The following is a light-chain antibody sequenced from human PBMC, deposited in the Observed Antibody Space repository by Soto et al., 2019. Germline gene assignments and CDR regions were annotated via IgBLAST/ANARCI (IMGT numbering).Light chain of an antibody. CDR2: GNS. V-gene: IGLV1-40*01. J-gene: IGLJ1*01. CDR3: QSYDSRLSGYV. CDR1: SSNIGAGYD. Sequence: QTVVTQPPSVSGAPGQRVTISCTGSSSNIGAGYDVNWYQQLPGAAPKFLIYGNSNRPSGVPDRFSGSKSGTSASLAITGLQAEDEADYYCQSYDSRLSGYVFGTGTKLTV.